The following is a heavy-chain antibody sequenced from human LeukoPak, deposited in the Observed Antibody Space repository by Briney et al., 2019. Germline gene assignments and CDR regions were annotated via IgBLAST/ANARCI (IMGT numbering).Heavy chain of an antibody. CDR3: AKVGYSSSSKDAFDI. V-gene: IGHV3-21*06. J-gene: IGHJ3*02. D-gene: IGHD6-6*01. CDR2: ITSSSAYI. Sequence: GGSLRLSCAASGFIFSNYAMNWVRQAPGKGLEWVSSITSSSAYIYYADSVKGRFTISRDNSKNTLYLQMNSLRAEDTAVYYCAKVGYSSSSKDAFDIWGQGTMVTVSS. CDR1: GFIFSNYA.